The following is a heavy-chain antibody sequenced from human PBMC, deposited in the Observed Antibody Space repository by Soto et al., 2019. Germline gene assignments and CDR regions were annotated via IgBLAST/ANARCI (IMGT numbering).Heavy chain of an antibody. Sequence: GGSLRLSCVDSEFTFSSYRMHWVRQVPGKGLVWVSRMNEEGSTTDCADAVKGRFTISIDNARNTLYLQMNSLRAEDTAVYYCARDLSGQADVWVQGPTVTVSS. D-gene: IGHD3-10*01. CDR3: ARDLSGQADV. CDR1: EFTFSSYR. CDR2: MNEEGSTT. J-gene: IGHJ6*02. V-gene: IGHV3-74*01.